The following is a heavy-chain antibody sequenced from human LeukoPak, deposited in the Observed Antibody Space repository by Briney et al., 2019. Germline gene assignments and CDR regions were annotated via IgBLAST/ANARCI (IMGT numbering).Heavy chain of an antibody. CDR3: ARDVSAALYYYGSGRGPGAFDI. CDR2: IKQDGSEK. D-gene: IGHD3-10*01. J-gene: IGHJ3*02. CDR1: GFTFSSYS. V-gene: IGHV3-7*01. Sequence: GGSLRLSCAASGFTFSSYSMNWVRQAPGKGLEWVANIKQDGSEKYYVDSVKGRFTISRDNAKNSLYLQMNSLRAEDTAVYYCARDVSAALYYYGSGRGPGAFDIWGQGTMVTVSS.